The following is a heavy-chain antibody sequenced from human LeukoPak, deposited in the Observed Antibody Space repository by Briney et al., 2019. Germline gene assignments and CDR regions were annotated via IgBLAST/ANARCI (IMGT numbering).Heavy chain of an antibody. J-gene: IGHJ4*02. V-gene: IGHV4-38-2*01. Sequence: SETLSLTCAVSGYSISTGYYWGGVRQPPGKGLEWIGNIYHGGTSYYNPSLKSRVIISVDTSKNQFSLKLRAVTAADTAVYYCARKYGSNAGYFDYWCQGALVTVSS. CDR1: GYSISTGYY. CDR3: ARKYGSNAGYFDY. CDR2: IYHGGTS. D-gene: IGHD4-23*01.